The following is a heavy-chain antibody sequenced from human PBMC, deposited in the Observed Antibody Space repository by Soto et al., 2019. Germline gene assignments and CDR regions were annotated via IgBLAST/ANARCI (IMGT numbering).Heavy chain of an antibody. CDR3: AREIGDYYYYYYMDV. Sequence: ASVKVSCKASGYTFTSYYMHWVRQAPGQGLEWMGIINPSGGSTSYAQKFQGRVTMTRDTSTSTVYMELSSLRSEDTAVYYCAREIGDYYYYYYMDVWGKGTTVTVSS. CDR2: INPSGGST. V-gene: IGHV1-46*01. J-gene: IGHJ6*03. D-gene: IGHD4-17*01. CDR1: GYTFTSYY.